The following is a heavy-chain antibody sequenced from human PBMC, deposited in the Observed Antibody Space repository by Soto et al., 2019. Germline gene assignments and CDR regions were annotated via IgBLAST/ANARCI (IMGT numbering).Heavy chain of an antibody. CDR2: FSLSGTT. J-gene: IGHJ4*02. V-gene: IGHV4-4*07. Sequence: SETLSLTSTVSGASVTGSAYWSWIRQPAGKGLEWIGRFSLSGTTSYNPSLRSRVTMSADVSKNQFSLRLTSVTAADTALYYCARGMTPPGAPAWYYFDSWGQGTLVTVPS. CDR1: GASVTGSAY. D-gene: IGHD2-8*02. CDR3: ARGMTPPGAPAWYYFDS.